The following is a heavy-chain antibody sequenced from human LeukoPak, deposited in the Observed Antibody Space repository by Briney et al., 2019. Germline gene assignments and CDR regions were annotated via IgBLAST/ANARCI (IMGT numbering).Heavy chain of an antibody. CDR3: ASGYCTNGVCPSYFDY. CDR1: GGSISSGSYY. CDR2: IYTSGST. J-gene: IGHJ4*02. D-gene: IGHD2-8*01. Sequence: SQTLSLTCTVSGGSISSGSYYWSWIRQPAGKGLEWIGRIYTSGSTNYNPSLKSRVTISVDTSKNQFSLKLSSVTAADTAVYYCASGYCTNGVCPSYFDYWGQGTLVTVSS. V-gene: IGHV4-61*02.